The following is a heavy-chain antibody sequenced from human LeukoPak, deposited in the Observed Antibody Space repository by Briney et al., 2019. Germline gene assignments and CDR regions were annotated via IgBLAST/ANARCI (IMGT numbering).Heavy chain of an antibody. V-gene: IGHV4-59*08. CDR1: GGSFSSYY. J-gene: IGHJ4*02. Sequence: PSETLSLTCAVYGGSFSSYYWSWIRQPPGKGLEWIGYVYYSGSTNYNPSLKSRVTISVDTSKNHFSLKLSSVTAADTAVYSCARSIIGTRSKFDYWGQGTLVTVSS. CDR3: ARSIIGTRSKFDY. D-gene: IGHD1/OR15-1a*01. CDR2: VYYSGST.